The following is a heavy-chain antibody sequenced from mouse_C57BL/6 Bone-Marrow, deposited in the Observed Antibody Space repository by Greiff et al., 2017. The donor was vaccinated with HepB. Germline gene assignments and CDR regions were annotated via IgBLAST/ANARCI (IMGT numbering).Heavy chain of an antibody. CDR3: TTRGGSSPYAMDY. V-gene: IGHV14-4*01. CDR2: IDPENGDT. Sequence: EVQLQQSGAELVRPGASVKLSCTASGFNIKDDYMHWVKQRPERGLEWIGWIDPENGDTEYASKFQGKATITADTSSNTAYLQRSSLTSEDTAVYYCTTRGGSSPYAMDYWGQGTSVTVSS. D-gene: IGHD1-1*01. CDR1: GFNIKDDY. J-gene: IGHJ4*01.